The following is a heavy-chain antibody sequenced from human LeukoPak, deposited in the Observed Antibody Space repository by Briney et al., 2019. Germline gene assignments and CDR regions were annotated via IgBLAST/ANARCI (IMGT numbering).Heavy chain of an antibody. D-gene: IGHD3-9*01. CDR2: IVGTGGST. CDR3: AKWGDYDILTGYYDSDY. CDR1: GFTFSNYA. J-gene: IGHJ4*02. Sequence: GASLRLSCAASGFTFSNYAMSWVRQAPGKGLEWVSAIVGTGGSTYYADSVKGRFTISRDNSKNKLYLQMNSLRAEDTAVYYCAKWGDYDILTGYYDSDYWGQGTLVTVSS. V-gene: IGHV3-23*01.